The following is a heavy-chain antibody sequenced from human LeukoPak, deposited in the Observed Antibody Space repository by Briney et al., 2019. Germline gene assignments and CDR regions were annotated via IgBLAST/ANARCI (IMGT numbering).Heavy chain of an antibody. CDR1: GFTFSSYE. Sequence: PGGSLRLSCAASGFTFSSYEMNWVRQAPGKGLEWVSYISSSGSTIYYADSVKGRFTISRDNSKNSLYLQMNSLRAEDTALYYCAKGASVLLWFGDKSYYYYYMDVWGKGTTVTVSS. CDR2: ISSSGSTI. CDR3: AKGASVLLWFGDKSYYYYYMDV. D-gene: IGHD3-10*01. V-gene: IGHV3-48*03. J-gene: IGHJ6*03.